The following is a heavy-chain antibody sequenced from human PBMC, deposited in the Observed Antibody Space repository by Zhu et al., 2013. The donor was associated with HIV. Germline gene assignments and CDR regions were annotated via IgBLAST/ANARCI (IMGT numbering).Heavy chain of an antibody. J-gene: IGHJ3*02. CDR1: GGTFSSYT. CDR3: ARAASHIVVVTPGVAFDI. D-gene: IGHD2-21*02. Sequence: QVQLVQSGAEVKKPGSSVKVSCKASGGTFSSYTISWVRQAPGQGLEWMGRIIPILGIANYAQKFQGRVTITADKSTSTAYMELSSLRSEDTAVYYCARAASHIVVVTPGVAFDIWGQGTMVTVSS. CDR2: IIPILGIA. V-gene: IGHV1-69*02.